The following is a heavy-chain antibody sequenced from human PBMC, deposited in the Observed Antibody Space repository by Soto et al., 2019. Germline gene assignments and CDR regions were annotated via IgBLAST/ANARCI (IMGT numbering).Heavy chain of an antibody. CDR2: ISYDGSDK. CDR3: AKALGVLSPEGYGY. J-gene: IGHJ4*02. D-gene: IGHD3-16*02. CDR1: GFTFSSYA. Sequence: QVQLVESGGGVVQPGRSLRLSCAASGFTFSSYAMHWVRQAPGKGLEWVAVISYDGSDKYYADSVKGRFTISRDNAKNTLNQQINSLRAGVTAVYYCAKALGVLSPEGYGYWGQATLITVSS. V-gene: IGHV3-30*18.